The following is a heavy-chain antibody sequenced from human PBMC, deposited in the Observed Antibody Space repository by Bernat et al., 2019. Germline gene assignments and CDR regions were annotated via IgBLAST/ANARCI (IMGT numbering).Heavy chain of an antibody. V-gene: IGHV3-48*02. CDR1: GFTFSSYS. CDR3: AKGLRFLEWFPWGGDY. J-gene: IGHJ4*02. D-gene: IGHD3-3*01. Sequence: EVQLVESGGGLVQPGGSLRLSCAASGFTFSSYSMNWVRQAPGKGLEWVSYISSSSSTIYYADSVKGRLTISRDNAKNSLYLQMNSLRDEDTAVYYCAKGLRFLEWFPWGGDYWGQGTLVTVSS. CDR2: ISSSSSTI.